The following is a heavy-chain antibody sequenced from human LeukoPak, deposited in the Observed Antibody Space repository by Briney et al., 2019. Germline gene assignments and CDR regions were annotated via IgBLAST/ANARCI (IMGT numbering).Heavy chain of an antibody. J-gene: IGHJ6*02. Sequence: GGSLRLSCAASGFIFSNYAMSWVRQAPGEGLEWDSGISGSGDSSYYADSVKGRFTISRDNSGNTLYLQMNSLRAEDTAVYYCAKDLYGFYAMDVWGQGTTVTVSS. CDR1: GFIFSNYA. CDR3: AKDLYGFYAMDV. CDR2: ISGSGDSS. D-gene: IGHD4-17*01. V-gene: IGHV3-23*01.